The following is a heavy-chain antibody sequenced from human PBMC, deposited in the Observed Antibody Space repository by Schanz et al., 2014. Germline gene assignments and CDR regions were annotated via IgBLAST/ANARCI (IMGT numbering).Heavy chain of an antibody. CDR3: ARVHHYDPSGWGYFDY. D-gene: IGHD3-22*01. V-gene: IGHV1-3*04. Sequence: QVHLVQSGAEVKRPGASVKVSCKASEYSFTSYSMHWVRQAPGQRLEWMGWINTGSGDTKYSQNFQGRVTITRDTSASTAYMELRSLRSDDTAVYYCARVHHYDPSGWGYFDYWGQGALVTVSS. CDR1: EYSFTSYS. CDR2: INTGSGDT. J-gene: IGHJ4*02.